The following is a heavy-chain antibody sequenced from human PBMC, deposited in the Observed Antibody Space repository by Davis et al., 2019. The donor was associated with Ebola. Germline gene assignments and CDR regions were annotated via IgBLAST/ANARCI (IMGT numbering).Heavy chain of an antibody. D-gene: IGHD3-10*01. CDR2: ISNSGAST. J-gene: IGHJ5*01. CDR1: GFTFSNYA. CDR3: VKSLKGVLGGIRGNWFDS. Sequence: GESLKISCSASGFTFSNYAMHWVRQAPGRGLEYVSVISNSGASTYYADSVKDRFTISRDNSKSTLYLQMTSLTADDTAIYYCVKSLKGVLGGIRGNWFDSWGQGTLVTVSS. V-gene: IGHV3-64D*06.